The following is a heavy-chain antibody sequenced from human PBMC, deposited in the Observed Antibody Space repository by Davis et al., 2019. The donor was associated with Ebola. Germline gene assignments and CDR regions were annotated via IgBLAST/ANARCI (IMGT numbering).Heavy chain of an antibody. D-gene: IGHD4/OR15-4a*01. V-gene: IGHV1-69*04. CDR1: EVTFSSYT. CDR2: SIPGLDMS. J-gene: IGHJ4*02. Sequence: SVKVSCKASEVTFSSYTISWVRQAPGQGLEWMGRSIPGLDMSVYAQKFQGRVRLNADKSTKTAYMELSSLRSGDTAVYYCVRDFGYEDGAGFQHYFDSWGRGTLVTVPP. CDR3: VRDFGYEDGAGFQHYFDS.